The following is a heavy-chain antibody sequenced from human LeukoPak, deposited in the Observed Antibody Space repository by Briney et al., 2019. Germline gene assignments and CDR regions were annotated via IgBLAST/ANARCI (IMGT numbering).Heavy chain of an antibody. D-gene: IGHD3-3*01. Sequence: GESLKISCEGSGYEFTSYWIAWVRQMPGKGLEWMGITHPGDSDTRYSPSFQGQVTISADKSISTAYLQWSSLKASDTAMYYCARLYYNFWSAFDYWGQGTLVTVSS. CDR1: GYEFTSYW. CDR3: ARLYYNFWSAFDY. V-gene: IGHV5-51*01. CDR2: THPGDSDT. J-gene: IGHJ4*02.